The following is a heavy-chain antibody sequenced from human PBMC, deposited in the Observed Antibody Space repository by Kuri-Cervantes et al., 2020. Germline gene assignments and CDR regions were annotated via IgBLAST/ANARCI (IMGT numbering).Heavy chain of an antibody. CDR3: ASGYCSSTSCYREVFDH. J-gene: IGHJ4*02. CDR2: IIPIFGTA. CDR1: GGTFSSYA. Sequence: SVKVSCKASGGTFSSYAISWVRQAPGQGLEWMGGIIPIFGTANYAQKFQGRVTITADESTSTAYMELSSLRSEDTAVYYCASGYCSSTSCYREVFDHWGQGTLVTVSS. D-gene: IGHD2-2*01. V-gene: IGHV1-69*13.